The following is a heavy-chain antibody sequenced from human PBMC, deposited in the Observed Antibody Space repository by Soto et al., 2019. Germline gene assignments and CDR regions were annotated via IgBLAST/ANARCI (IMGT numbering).Heavy chain of an antibody. CDR1: GFTFSSYA. CDR3: ARVLDYYDSSGYSPLFDY. J-gene: IGHJ4*02. CDR2: ISYDGSNK. V-gene: IGHV3-30-3*01. Sequence: QVQLVESGGGVVQPGRSLRLSCAASGFTFSSYAMHWVRQAPGKGLEWVAVISYDGSNKYYADSVKGRFTISRDNSKNTLYMQMNSLRAEDTAVYYCARVLDYYDSSGYSPLFDYWGQGTLVTVSS. D-gene: IGHD3-22*01.